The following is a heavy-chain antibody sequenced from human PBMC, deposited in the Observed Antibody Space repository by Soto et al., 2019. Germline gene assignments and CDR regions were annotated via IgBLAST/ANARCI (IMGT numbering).Heavy chain of an antibody. V-gene: IGHV6-1*01. CDR3: ARDRGRAPPIAARRDYYYGMDV. CDR2: TYYRSKWYN. CDR1: GDSVSSNSAA. J-gene: IGHJ6*02. D-gene: IGHD6-6*01. Sequence: SQTLSLTCAISGDSVSSNSAAWNWIRQSPSRGLEWLGRTYYRSKWYNDYAVSVKSRITINPDTSKNQFSLQLNSVTPEDTAVYYCARDRGRAPPIAARRDYYYGMDVSGQGTTVTVSS.